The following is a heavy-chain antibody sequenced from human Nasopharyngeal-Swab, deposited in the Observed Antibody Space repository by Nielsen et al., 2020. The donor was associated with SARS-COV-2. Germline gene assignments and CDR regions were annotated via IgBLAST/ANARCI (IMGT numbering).Heavy chain of an antibody. V-gene: IGHV3-21*01. CDR3: AREGAYYYDSSGYLPLDY. CDR2: ISSSSGYI. D-gene: IGHD3-22*01. J-gene: IGHJ4*02. Sequence: WIRQPPGKGLEWVSSISSSSGYIYYADSVKGRFTISRDNAKNSLYLQMNSLRAEDTAVYYCAREGAYYYDSSGYLPLDYWGQGTLVTVSS.